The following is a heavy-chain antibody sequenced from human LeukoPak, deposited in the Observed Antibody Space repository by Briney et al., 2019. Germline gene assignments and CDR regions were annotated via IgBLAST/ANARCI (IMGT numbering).Heavy chain of an antibody. J-gene: IGHJ3*02. CDR1: GYTFTGYY. CDR2: INPNSGGT. Sequence: ASVKVSCKASGYTFTGYYMHWVRQAPGQGLEWMGWINPNSGGTNYAQKFQGWVTMTRDTSISTAYMELSRLRSDDTAVYYCARGQEDYVWGSYRSRDGGAFDIWGQGTMVTVSS. V-gene: IGHV1-2*04. CDR3: ARGQEDYVWGSYRSRDGGAFDI. D-gene: IGHD3-16*02.